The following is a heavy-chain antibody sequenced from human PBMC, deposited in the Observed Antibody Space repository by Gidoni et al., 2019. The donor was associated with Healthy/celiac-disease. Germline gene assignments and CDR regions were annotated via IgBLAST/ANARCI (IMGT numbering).Heavy chain of an antibody. Sequence: QVQLVQSGAEVKKPGSSVKVSCKASGGTFSSYTISWVRQAPGQGLEWMGRIIPILGIANYAQKYQGRVTITADKSTSTAYMELSSLRSEDTAVYYCARDVSCSGGSCYSGPFDPLDYWGQGTLVTVSS. CDR2: IIPILGIA. J-gene: IGHJ4*02. D-gene: IGHD2-15*01. CDR1: GGTFSSYT. CDR3: ARDVSCSGGSCYSGPFDPLDY. V-gene: IGHV1-69*08.